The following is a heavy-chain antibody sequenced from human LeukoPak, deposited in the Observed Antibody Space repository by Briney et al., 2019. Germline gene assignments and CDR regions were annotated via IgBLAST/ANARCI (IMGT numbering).Heavy chain of an antibody. D-gene: IGHD6-19*01. CDR2: IKTDGSET. Sequence: GGSLRLSCAVSGFNFRDHWMDWVRKAPGKGLKWVGHIKTDGSETYYVDSLKGRFSISRDNTNNALYLQMNSLRVEDTAVYYCAKNNGWFHLAQWGQGTLVTVSS. V-gene: IGHV3-7*03. CDR1: GFNFRDHW. J-gene: IGHJ4*02. CDR3: AKNNGWFHLAQ.